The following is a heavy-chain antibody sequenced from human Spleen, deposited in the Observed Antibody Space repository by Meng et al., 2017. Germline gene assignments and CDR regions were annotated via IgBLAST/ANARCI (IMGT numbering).Heavy chain of an antibody. V-gene: IGHV4-34*01. CDR2: INHSGST. Sequence: EQLQQWGAGRLKPSETLSPTCVVSGGSFSDYYGSWIRQPPGKGLEWIGEINHSGSTNYNPSLESRATISVDTSQNNLSLKLSSVTAADSAVYYCARGPTTMAHDFDYWGQGTLVTVSS. CDR3: ARGPTTMAHDFDY. J-gene: IGHJ4*02. D-gene: IGHD4-11*01. CDR1: GGSFSDYY.